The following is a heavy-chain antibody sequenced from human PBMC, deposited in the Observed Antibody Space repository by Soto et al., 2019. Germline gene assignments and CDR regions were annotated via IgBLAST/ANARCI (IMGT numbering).Heavy chain of an antibody. J-gene: IGHJ4*02. CDR3: ARSPPTPGYCTNGVCYTGDY. D-gene: IGHD2-8*01. Sequence: SETLSLTCTVSGGSISSYYWSWIRQPPGKGLEWIGYIYYSGSTNYNPSLKSRVTISVDTSKNQFSLKLSSVTAADTAVYYCARSPPTPGYCTNGVCYTGDYWGQGTLVTVSS. CDR2: IYYSGST. CDR1: GGSISSYY. V-gene: IGHV4-59*01.